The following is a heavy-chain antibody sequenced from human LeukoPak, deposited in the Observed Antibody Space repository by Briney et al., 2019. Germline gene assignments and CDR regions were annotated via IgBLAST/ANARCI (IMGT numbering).Heavy chain of an antibody. D-gene: IGHD3-10*01. Sequence: GGSLRLSCAASGFTFSSYGMHWVRQAPGKGLEWVAVISYDGSNKYYADSVKGRFTISRDNSKNTLYLQMNSLRAEDTAVYYCEKDLMVRGVSGFDYWGQGTLVTASS. CDR1: GFTFSSYG. J-gene: IGHJ4*02. V-gene: IGHV3-30*18. CDR2: ISYDGSNK. CDR3: EKDLMVRGVSGFDY.